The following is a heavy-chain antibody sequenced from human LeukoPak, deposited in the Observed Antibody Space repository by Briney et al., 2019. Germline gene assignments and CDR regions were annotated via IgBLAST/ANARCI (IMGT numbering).Heavy chain of an antibody. Sequence: GGSLRLSCAASGFTFSYYNINWVRQAPGKGLEWVSSISSSSSYIYYSDSVKGRFTISRDNAKNSLHLQMNSLRAEDTALYYCARVRPGQWLLRDAFDIWGQGTMVTVSS. CDR3: ARVRPGQWLLRDAFDI. D-gene: IGHD6-19*01. CDR2: ISSSSSYI. CDR1: GFTFSYYN. J-gene: IGHJ3*02. V-gene: IGHV3-21*01.